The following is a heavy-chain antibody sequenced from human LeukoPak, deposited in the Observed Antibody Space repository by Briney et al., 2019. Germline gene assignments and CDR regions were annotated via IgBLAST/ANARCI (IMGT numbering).Heavy chain of an antibody. Sequence: SETLSLTCAVSGGSFSGYYWNWIRQPPGKGLEWIGEIDHSGSTNYNPSLKSRVTISVDTSKNQFSLKLSSVTAADTAVYYCARGRLQSPRMHYYCYMDVWGKGTTVTVSS. D-gene: IGHD6-25*01. CDR3: ARGRLQSPRMHYYCYMDV. J-gene: IGHJ6*03. CDR1: GGSFSGYY. V-gene: IGHV4-34*01. CDR2: IDHSGST.